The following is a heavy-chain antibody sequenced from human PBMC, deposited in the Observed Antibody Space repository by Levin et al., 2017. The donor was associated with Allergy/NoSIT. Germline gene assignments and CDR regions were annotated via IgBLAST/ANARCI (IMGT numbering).Heavy chain of an antibody. CDR2: IYSGGTT. D-gene: IGHD2-15*01. Sequence: PGGSLRLSCAASGITVSSHYMSWVRQAPGRGLEWVSSIYSGGTTYYADSVKGRFTISRDNSKNTLYLQMNTLRAEDTAVYYCTRSRDCSGGACYRGVFDYWGQGILVNVSS. CDR3: TRSRDCSGGACYRGVFDY. J-gene: IGHJ4*02. CDR1: GITVSSHY. V-gene: IGHV3-66*01.